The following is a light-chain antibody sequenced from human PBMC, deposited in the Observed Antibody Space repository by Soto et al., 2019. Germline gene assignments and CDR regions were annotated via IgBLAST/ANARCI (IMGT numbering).Light chain of an antibody. V-gene: IGKV1-9*01. Sequence: IHLTQSPPSLSASVVYRVTITFLASQGISSYLGWYQQKPGKAPNLLIYDASTLHSGVPSRFSGGGSGTDFTLTISSLQPEDFATYYCQQSYNYPLTFGGGTKVDIK. CDR1: QGISSY. CDR2: DAS. J-gene: IGKJ4*01. CDR3: QQSYNYPLT.